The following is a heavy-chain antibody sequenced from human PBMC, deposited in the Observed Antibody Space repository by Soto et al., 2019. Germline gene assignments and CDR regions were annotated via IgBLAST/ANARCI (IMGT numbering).Heavy chain of an antibody. Sequence: EVQLVESGGGLIQPGGSLILSCAASGFTVSTNSMNWVRQAPGKGLEWVSVIHSGGSTYYADSVRGRFTISRDNSRNTLYLQMNSLRAEDTAVYYCAGATYSTSTARDYWGQGALVTVSS. D-gene: IGHD6-6*01. CDR2: IHSGGST. CDR3: AGATYSTSTARDY. V-gene: IGHV3-53*01. J-gene: IGHJ4*02. CDR1: GFTVSTNS.